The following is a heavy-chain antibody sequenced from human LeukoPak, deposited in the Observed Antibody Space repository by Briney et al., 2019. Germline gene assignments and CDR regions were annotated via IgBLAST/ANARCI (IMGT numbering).Heavy chain of an antibody. CDR3: AREGQWLAIDY. D-gene: IGHD6-19*01. CDR1: GFIFNNYA. CDR2: ISWNSGSI. Sequence: GGSLRLSCAGSGFIFNNYAMHWVRQPPGKGLEWVSGISWNSGSIDYVDSVKGRFTISRDNAKNSLYLQMNSLRAEDTAVYYCAREGQWLAIDYWGQGTLVTVSS. V-gene: IGHV3-9*01. J-gene: IGHJ4*02.